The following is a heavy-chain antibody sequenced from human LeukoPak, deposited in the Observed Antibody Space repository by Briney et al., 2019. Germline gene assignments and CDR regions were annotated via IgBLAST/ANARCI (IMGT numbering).Heavy chain of an antibody. J-gene: IGHJ4*02. D-gene: IGHD3-10*01. CDR3: ATHSYYYGSGSYPHYLDY. V-gene: IGHV3-20*04. CDR2: INWNGETT. Sequence: GGSLRLSXAASGFIFEDNGMSWVRQAPGKGLEWVSGINWNGETTGYVDSVKGRFTISRDNAKNSLYLQMNSLRVEDTALYYCATHSYYYGSGSYPHYLDYWGQGTLVTVSS. CDR1: GFIFEDNG.